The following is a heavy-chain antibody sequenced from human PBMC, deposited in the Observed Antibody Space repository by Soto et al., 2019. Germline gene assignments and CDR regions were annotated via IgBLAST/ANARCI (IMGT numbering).Heavy chain of an antibody. J-gene: IGHJ6*02. CDR3: AREGYGMDV. CDR2: IYYSGST. Sequence: SETLSLTCTVSGGSISSYYLSWIRQPPGKGLEWIGYIYYSGSTNYNPSLKSRVTISVDTSKNQFSLKLSSVTAADTAVYYCAREGYGMDVWGQGTTVTVSS. V-gene: IGHV4-59*01. CDR1: GGSISSYY.